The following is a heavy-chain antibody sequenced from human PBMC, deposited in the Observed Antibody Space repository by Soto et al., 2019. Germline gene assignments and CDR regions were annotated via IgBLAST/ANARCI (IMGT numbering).Heavy chain of an antibody. J-gene: IGHJ4*02. CDR1: GFTFSSST. CDR2: ISSSSSYI. Sequence: GGSLRLSCTGSGFTFSSSTMTWVRQGPGKGLEWVSSISSSSSYIYFADSLRGRFTISRDNAKNSLYLQMNSLRAEDTAVYYCARDIGEMSAVWGQGTQVTVSS. CDR3: ARDIGEMSAV. D-gene: IGHD3-10*01. V-gene: IGHV3-21*06.